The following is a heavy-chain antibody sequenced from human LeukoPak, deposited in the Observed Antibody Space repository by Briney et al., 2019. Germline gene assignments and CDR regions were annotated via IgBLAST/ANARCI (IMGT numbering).Heavy chain of an antibody. Sequence: SETLSLTCSVSGGSISSYYWSWIRQPPGKRLEWIGYIYYSGTTTPHPSLKSRVTISVDPSKNQFSLRLTSVTAADAAVYYCARHGGSGSFDYWGQGTLVTVSS. J-gene: IGHJ4*02. V-gene: IGHV4-59*08. CDR3: ARHGGSGSFDY. D-gene: IGHD3-3*01. CDR2: IYYSGTT. CDR1: GGSISSYY.